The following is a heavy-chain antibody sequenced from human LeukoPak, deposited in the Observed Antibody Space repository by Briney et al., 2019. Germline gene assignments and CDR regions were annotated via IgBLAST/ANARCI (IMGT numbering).Heavy chain of an antibody. CDR3: ARFTPQGYGWGGYNRFDP. D-gene: IGHD3-16*01. V-gene: IGHV4-61*02. CDR1: GGSISSGSYY. Sequence: SETLSLTCTVSGGSISSGSYYWSWIRQPAGKGLEWIGRIYTSGSTNYNPSLKSRVTISVDTSKNQFSLNLTSVTAADTAVYYCARFTPQGYGWGGYNRFDPWGQGTLVTVSS. CDR2: IYTSGST. J-gene: IGHJ5*02.